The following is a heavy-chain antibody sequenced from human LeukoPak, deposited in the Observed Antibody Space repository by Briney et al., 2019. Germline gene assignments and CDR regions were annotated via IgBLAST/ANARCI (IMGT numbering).Heavy chain of an antibody. J-gene: IGHJ6*02. CDR3: ARDPKPYYYYGMDV. CDR2: ISGSGGST. Sequence: GGSLRPSCAASGFTFSSYAMSWVRQAPGKGLEGVSAISGSGGSTYYADSVKGRFTISRDNSKNTLYLQMNSLRAEDTAVYYCARDPKPYYYYGMDVWGQGTTVTVSS. V-gene: IGHV3-23*01. CDR1: GFTFSSYA.